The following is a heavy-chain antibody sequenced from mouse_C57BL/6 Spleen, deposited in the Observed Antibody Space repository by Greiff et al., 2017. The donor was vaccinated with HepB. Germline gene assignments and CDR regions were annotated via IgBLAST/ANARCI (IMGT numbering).Heavy chain of an antibody. D-gene: IGHD1-1*01. J-gene: IGHJ2*01. V-gene: IGHV5-4*01. CDR2: ISDGGSYT. CDR1: GFTFSSYA. Sequence: DVMLVESGGGLVKPGGSLKLSCAASGFTFSSYAMSWVRQTPEKRLEWVATISDGGSYTYYPDNVKGRFTISRDNAKNNLYLQMSHLKSEDTAMYYCARDRRDYYGTNYFDYWGQGTTLTVSS. CDR3: ARDRRDYYGTNYFDY.